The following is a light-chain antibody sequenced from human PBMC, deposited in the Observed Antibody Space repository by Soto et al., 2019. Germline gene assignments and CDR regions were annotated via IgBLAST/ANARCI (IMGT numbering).Light chain of an antibody. V-gene: IGLV2-23*02. CDR1: NSDVGSYNL. CDR2: EVT. CDR3: FSYAGDSVYV. Sequence: QSVLTQPASVSGSPRQSITISCTGTNSDVGSYNLVSWFQQHPGKAPKLVIYEVTKRPSGVSVRFSGSKSGNTASLTLSWLQAENEADYYCFSYAGDSVYVFRTGTKVTAL. J-gene: IGLJ1*01.